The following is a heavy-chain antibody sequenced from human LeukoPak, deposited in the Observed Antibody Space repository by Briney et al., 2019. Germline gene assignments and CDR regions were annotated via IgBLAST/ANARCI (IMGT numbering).Heavy chain of an antibody. J-gene: IGHJ4*02. CDR3: ARDWDYDSSGYYSTDY. CDR2: INPSGGST. Sequence: ASVKVSCKASGYTFTSYYIHWVRQAPGQGLEWTGIINPSGGSTSYAQKFQGRVTMTRDTSTSTVYMELSSLRSEDTAVYYCARDWDYDSSGYYSTDYWGQGTLVTVSS. CDR1: GYTFTSYY. V-gene: IGHV1-46*01. D-gene: IGHD3-22*01.